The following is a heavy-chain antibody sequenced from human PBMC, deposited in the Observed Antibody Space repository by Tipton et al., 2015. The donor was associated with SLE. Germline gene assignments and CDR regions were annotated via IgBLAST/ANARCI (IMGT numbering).Heavy chain of an antibody. CDR1: GGSISSGSYY. CDR2: IYTSGST. J-gene: IGHJ6*02. D-gene: IGHD3-16*01. CDR3: ARGGAYYYYGMDV. Sequence: TLSLTCTVSGGSISSGSYYWSWIRQPAGKGLEWIGHIYTSGSTNYNPSLKSRVTMSVDTSKNQFSLKLSSVTAADTAVYYCARGGAYYYYGMDVWGQGTTVTVSS. V-gene: IGHV4-61*09.